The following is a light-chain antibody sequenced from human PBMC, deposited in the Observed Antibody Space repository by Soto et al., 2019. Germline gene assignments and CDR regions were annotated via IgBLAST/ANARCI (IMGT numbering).Light chain of an antibody. V-gene: IGLV2-23*02. CDR1: SSDVGSYNL. J-gene: IGLJ1*01. CDR2: EVS. CDR3: CSYAGRTTPYV. Sequence: QSALTLPASVSGSPGQSITISCTGTSSDVGSYNLVSWYQHHPGKAPKLMIYEVSERPSGVSNRFSGSKSGNTASLTISGLQAEDEADYYCCSYAGRTTPYVFGTGTKLTVL.